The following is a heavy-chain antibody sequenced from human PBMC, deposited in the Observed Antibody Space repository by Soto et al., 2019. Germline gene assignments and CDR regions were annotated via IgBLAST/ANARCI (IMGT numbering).Heavy chain of an antibody. CDR3: AKDRLGVIDTYYYDSSGYYDY. V-gene: IGHV3-30*18. D-gene: IGHD3-22*01. CDR1: GFTFSSYG. Sequence: GGSLRLSCAASGFTFSSYGMHWVRQAPGKGLEWVAVISYDGSNKYYADSVKGRFTISRDNSKNTLYLQMNSLRAEDTAVYYCAKDRLGVIDTYYYDSSGYYDYWGQGTLVTVS. CDR2: ISYDGSNK. J-gene: IGHJ4*02.